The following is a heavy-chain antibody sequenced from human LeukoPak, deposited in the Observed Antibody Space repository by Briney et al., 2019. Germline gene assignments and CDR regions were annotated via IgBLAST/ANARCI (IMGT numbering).Heavy chain of an antibody. D-gene: IGHD3-22*01. J-gene: IGHJ3*02. CDR1: GYTFTGYY. CDR3: ARDPVYYDSSGYNDAFDI. CDR2: INPNSGGT. V-gene: IGHV1-2*06. Sequence: ASVKVSCKASGYTFTGYYMHWVRQAPGQELEWMGRINPNSGGTNYAQKFQGRVTMTRDTSISTAHMELSRLRSDDTAVYYCARDPVYYDSSGYNDAFDIWGQGTMVTVSS.